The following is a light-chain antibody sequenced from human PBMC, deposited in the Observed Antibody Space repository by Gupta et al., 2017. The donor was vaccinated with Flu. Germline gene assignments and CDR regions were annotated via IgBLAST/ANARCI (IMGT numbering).Light chain of an antibody. CDR2: LGS. CDR1: QSLLHSNGYNY. Sequence: DIVMTQSPLSLRVTPGEPASISCRSSQSLLHSNGYNYLDWYLQKPGQSPQLLIYLGSNRASGVPDRFSGSGSGTDFTLKISRVEAEDVGVYYCMQALQTHFTFGQGTRLEIK. J-gene: IGKJ5*01. V-gene: IGKV2-28*01. CDR3: MQALQTHFT.